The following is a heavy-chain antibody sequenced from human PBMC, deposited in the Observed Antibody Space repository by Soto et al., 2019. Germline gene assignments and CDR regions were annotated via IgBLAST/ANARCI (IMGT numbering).Heavy chain of an antibody. V-gene: IGHV3-33*01. CDR2: IWYDGSNK. Sequence: GGSLRLSCAASGFTFSSYGMHWVRQAPGKGLEWVAVIWYDGSNKYYADSVKGRFTISRDNSKNTLYLQMNSLRAEDTAVYYCARDREYCSSTSCYTWFDPWGQGTTVTVSS. J-gene: IGHJ5*01. CDR1: GFTFSSYG. D-gene: IGHD2-2*02. CDR3: ARDREYCSSTSCYTWFDP.